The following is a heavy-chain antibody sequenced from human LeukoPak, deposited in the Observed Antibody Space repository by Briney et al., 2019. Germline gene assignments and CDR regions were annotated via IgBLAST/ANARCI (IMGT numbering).Heavy chain of an antibody. V-gene: IGHV3-21*01. CDR3: AREGKYYYDSSGYYGSDYFDY. CDR2: ISSSSSYI. Sequence: PGGSLRLSCAASGFNFSSYSMNWVLQAPGKGLEWVSSISSSSSYIYYADSVKGRFTISRDNAKNSLYLQMNSLRAEDTAVYYCAREGKYYYDSSGYYGSDYFDYWGQGTLVTVSS. D-gene: IGHD3-22*01. CDR1: GFNFSSYS. J-gene: IGHJ4*02.